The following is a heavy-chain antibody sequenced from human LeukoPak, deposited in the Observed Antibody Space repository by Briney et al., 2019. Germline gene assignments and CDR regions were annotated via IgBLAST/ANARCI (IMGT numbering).Heavy chain of an antibody. Sequence: SETLSLTCTVSGYSISSGYYWGWIRQPPGKGLEWIGSIYHSGSTYYNPSLKGRVTISVDTSKNQFSLKLSSVTAADTAVYYCARDRREWELLSPFDCWGQGTLVTVSS. CDR2: IYHSGST. CDR1: GYSISSGYY. CDR3: ARDRREWELLSPFDC. D-gene: IGHD1-26*01. V-gene: IGHV4-38-2*02. J-gene: IGHJ4*02.